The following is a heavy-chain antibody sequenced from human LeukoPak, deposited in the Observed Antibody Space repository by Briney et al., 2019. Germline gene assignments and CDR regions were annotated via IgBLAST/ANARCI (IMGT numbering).Heavy chain of an antibody. V-gene: IGHV3-21*01. CDR3: AREFDMDIDYGGPTDAFDI. CDR2: ISSSSSYI. CDR1: GFTFSSYS. D-gene: IGHD4-23*01. J-gene: IGHJ3*02. Sequence: KPGGSLRLSCAASGFTFSSYSMNWVRQAPGKGLEWVSSISSSSSYIYYADSVKGRFTISRDNAKNSLYLQMNSLRAEDTAVYYCAREFDMDIDYGGPTDAFDIWGQGTMVTVSS.